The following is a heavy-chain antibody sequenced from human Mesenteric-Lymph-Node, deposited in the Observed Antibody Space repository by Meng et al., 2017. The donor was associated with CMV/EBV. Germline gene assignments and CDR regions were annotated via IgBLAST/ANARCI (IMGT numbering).Heavy chain of an antibody. V-gene: IGHV4-59*12. Sequence: SETLSLTCTVSGGSISSYYWSWIRQPPGKGLEWIGYIYYSGSTNYNPSLKSRVTMSLDTSKNQFSLKLSSVTAADTAVYYCARDYTLAQVAGMDVWGQGTTVTVSS. D-gene: IGHD3-16*01. J-gene: IGHJ6*02. CDR2: IYYSGST. CDR3: ARDYTLAQVAGMDV. CDR1: GGSISSYY.